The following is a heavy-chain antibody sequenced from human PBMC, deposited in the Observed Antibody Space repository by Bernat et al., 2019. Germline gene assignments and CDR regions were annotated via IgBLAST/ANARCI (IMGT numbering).Heavy chain of an antibody. CDR2: INHSGST. J-gene: IGHJ5*02. Sequence: QVQLQQWGAGLLKPSETLSLTCAVYGGSFSGYYWSWIRQPPGKGLEWIGEINHSGSTNYNPSLKSRVTISVDTSKNQFSLKLSSVAAADTAVYYCARKWGGSRWGPGKQQRVRGCWFDPWGQGTLVTVSS. CDR1: GGSFSGYY. V-gene: IGHV4-34*01. D-gene: IGHD6-13*01. CDR3: ARKWGGSRWGPGKQQRVRGCWFDP.